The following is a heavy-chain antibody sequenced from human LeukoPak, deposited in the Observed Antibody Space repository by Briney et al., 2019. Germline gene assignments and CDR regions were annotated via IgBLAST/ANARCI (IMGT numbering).Heavy chain of an antibody. V-gene: IGHV3-69-1*02. J-gene: IGHJ3*02. D-gene: IGHD1-26*01. CDR2: MTSGGDT. Sequence: GGSLRLSCAASGFTFSTYSMNWVRQAPGKGLEWVPGMTSGGDTYYADSVKGRFTISRDNAKNSLYLQMNSLRAEDTAVYCCAIRGATGGAFDIWGQGTMVTVSS. CDR1: GFTFSTYS. CDR3: AIRGATGGAFDI.